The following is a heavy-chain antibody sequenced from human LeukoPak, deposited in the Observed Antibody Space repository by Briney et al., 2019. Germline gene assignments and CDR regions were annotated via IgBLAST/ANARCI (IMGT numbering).Heavy chain of an antibody. Sequence: GGPLRLSCAASGFTFSNSAMSWVRQAPGRGQEWFSTLSGSGITTYYADSVKGRFTISRDNSKNTLYLQMNSLRAEDTAVYYCAKGIYSSGWSYFDYWGHGTLVTVSS. J-gene: IGHJ4*01. CDR1: GFTFSNSA. V-gene: IGHV3-23*01. CDR2: LSGSGITT. CDR3: AKGIYSSGWSYFDY. D-gene: IGHD6-19*01.